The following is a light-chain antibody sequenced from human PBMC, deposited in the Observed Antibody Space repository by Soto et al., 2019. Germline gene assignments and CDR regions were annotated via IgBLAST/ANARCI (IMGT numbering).Light chain of an antibody. J-gene: IGKJ1*01. CDR3: QQYQTWPRT. CDR2: EAS. V-gene: IGKV3-15*01. CDR1: QSVSSN. Sequence: EIVMTQSPATLSVSPGERATLSCRASQSVSSNLAWFQHKPGQAPRLLLYEASARATGVPARFSGSGSRTDFTLTISGLQSEDAAIYYCQQYQTWPRTFGQGTKVDIK.